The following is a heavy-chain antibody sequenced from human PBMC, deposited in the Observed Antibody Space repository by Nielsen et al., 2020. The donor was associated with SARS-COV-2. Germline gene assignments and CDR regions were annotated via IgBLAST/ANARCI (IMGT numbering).Heavy chain of an antibody. V-gene: IGHV3-74*01. D-gene: IGHD5-12*01. CDR2: IDDDGSNT. CDR3: ARDLGGYPDY. Sequence: GESLKISCAASGFTFSSSWMHWVRQAPGKGLEWVSRIDDDGSNTNYVDSVKGRLTISRDNSKNTLYLQMNSLRAEDTAVYYCARDLGGYPDYWGQGTLVTVSS. J-gene: IGHJ4*02. CDR1: GFTFSSSW.